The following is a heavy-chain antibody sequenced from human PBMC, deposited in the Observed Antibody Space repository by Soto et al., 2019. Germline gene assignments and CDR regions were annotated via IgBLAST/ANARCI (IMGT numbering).Heavy chain of an antibody. V-gene: IGHV3-64*01. J-gene: IGHJ6*02. D-gene: IGHD2-2*01. CDR1: GFTFSTYA. CDR2: TSSNGAST. CDR3: ARDRGSDCSSTRCYPDV. Sequence: QPGGSLRLSCAASGFTFSTYAMHWFGQAPGKGLEYVSGTSSNGASTYYAHSVKGRFTITRDNSKNTLYLQMGSLRTEDMAVYYCARDRGSDCSSTRCYPDVWGRGTTVTVSS.